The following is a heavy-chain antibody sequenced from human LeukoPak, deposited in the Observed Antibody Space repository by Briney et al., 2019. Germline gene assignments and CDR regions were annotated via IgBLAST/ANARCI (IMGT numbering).Heavy chain of an antibody. CDR1: GGSFSGYY. Sequence: SETLSLTCAVYGGSFSGYYWGWIRQPPGKGLEWIGSIYYSGSTYYNPSLKSRVTISVDTSKNQFSLKLSSVTAADTAVYYCARRSDYYDSSGYYYFSPFDYWGQGTLVTVSS. CDR2: IYYSGST. V-gene: IGHV4-39*01. D-gene: IGHD3-22*01. CDR3: ARRSDYYDSSGYYYFSPFDY. J-gene: IGHJ4*02.